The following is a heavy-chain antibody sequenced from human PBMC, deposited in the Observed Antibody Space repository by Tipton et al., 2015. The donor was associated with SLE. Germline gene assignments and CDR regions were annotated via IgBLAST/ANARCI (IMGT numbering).Heavy chain of an antibody. CDR2: ISYDGSNK. CDR1: GFTFSAYA. CDR3: AGEIGYRSSWYVY. Sequence: SLRLSCAASGFTFSAYAMHWVRQAPGKGLEWVAVISYDGSNKYYADSVKGRFTISRDKSKNTLYLQMNSLRAEDTAVYYCAGEIGYRSSWYVYWGQGPLVTVST. D-gene: IGHD6-13*01. J-gene: IGHJ4*02. V-gene: IGHV3-30*04.